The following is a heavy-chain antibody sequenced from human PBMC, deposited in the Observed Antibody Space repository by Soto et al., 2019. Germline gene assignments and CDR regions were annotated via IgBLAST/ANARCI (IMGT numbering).Heavy chain of an antibody. J-gene: IGHJ3*02. Sequence: GTSAKVSCNASGGAFRSYTCRWVRQAPGQGLEWVGGIIPMFGTTYYAQKFQGRVTITAGGSTNTAYMELNSLRSDDTAVYFCARKVASSDDAFDIWGQGTLVTVS. CDR1: GGAFRSYT. CDR3: ARKVASSDDAFDI. V-gene: IGHV1-69*13. CDR2: IIPMFGTT.